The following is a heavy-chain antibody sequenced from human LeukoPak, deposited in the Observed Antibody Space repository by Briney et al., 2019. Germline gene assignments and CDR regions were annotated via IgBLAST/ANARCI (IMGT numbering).Heavy chain of an antibody. CDR2: INTYNGNT. Sequence: ASVKVSCRASGYTFSSYGISWVRQAPGQGLEWMGWINTYNGNTNYAQKFQGRVTMTTDTSTSTAYMELRSLRSDDTAMYYCARGGVMVVDFYAFDIWGQGTMVTVSS. D-gene: IGHD3-22*01. V-gene: IGHV1-18*01. CDR1: GYTFSSYG. CDR3: ARGGVMVVDFYAFDI. J-gene: IGHJ3*02.